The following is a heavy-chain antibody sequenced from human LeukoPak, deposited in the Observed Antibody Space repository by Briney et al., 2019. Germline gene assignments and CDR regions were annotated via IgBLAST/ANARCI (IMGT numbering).Heavy chain of an antibody. J-gene: IGHJ3*02. D-gene: IGHD3-22*01. V-gene: IGHV3-48*03. CDR1: GFTFSSYE. CDR2: ISSSGTM. CDR3: TRVITPSDDGFDI. Sequence: PGGSLRLSCAASGFTFSSYEMNWVRQAPGKGLEWVSYISSSGTMYYADSVKGRFTISRDNAKNSLYLQINSLRAEDTAVYYCTRVITPSDDGFDIWGQGTMVSVSS.